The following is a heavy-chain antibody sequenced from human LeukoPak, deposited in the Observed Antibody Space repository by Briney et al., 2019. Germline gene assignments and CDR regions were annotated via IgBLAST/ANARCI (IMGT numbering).Heavy chain of an antibody. J-gene: IGHJ4*02. CDR2: ISSVSTYI. CDR3: ARLGYSSSSNIYYFDY. Sequence: GGSLRLSCAASGFTFNSYSMNWVRQAPGKGLEWVSSISSVSTYIYYADSVKGRFTISRDNAKNSLYLQMNSLRAEDTAVYYCARLGYSSSSNIYYFDYWGQGNLVTVSS. V-gene: IGHV3-21*01. D-gene: IGHD6-6*01. CDR1: GFTFNSYS.